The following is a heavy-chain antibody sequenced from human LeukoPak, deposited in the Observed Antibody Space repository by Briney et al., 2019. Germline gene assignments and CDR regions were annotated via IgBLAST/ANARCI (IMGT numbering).Heavy chain of an antibody. V-gene: IGHV5-51*01. D-gene: IGHD1-20*01. CDR2: IYPGDSDT. CDR3: ARHPRPGGVTGTTTSPFDY. Sequence: GESLKISCKGSGYSFTSYWIGWVRQMLGKGLEWMGIIYPGDSDTRYSPSFQGRVTISADKSISTAFLQWSSLKASDTAMYYCARHPRPGGVTGTTTSPFDYWGQGTLVTVSS. CDR1: GYSFTSYW. J-gene: IGHJ4*02.